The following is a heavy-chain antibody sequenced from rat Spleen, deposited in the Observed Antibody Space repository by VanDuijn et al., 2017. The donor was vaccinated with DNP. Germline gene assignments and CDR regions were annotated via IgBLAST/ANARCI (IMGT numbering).Heavy chain of an antibody. V-gene: IGHV2S12*01. D-gene: IGHD1-7*01. Sequence: QVQLKESGPGLVQPSQTLSLTCTVSGFSLTSYGVSWVRQPPGKGLEWIAAISSGGSTYYNSALKSRLSISRDTSKSQVFLKMNSLQTEDTAIYFCTRGWVFDYWGQGVMVTVSS. CDR3: TRGWVFDY. CDR2: ISSGGST. J-gene: IGHJ2*01. CDR1: GFSLTSYG.